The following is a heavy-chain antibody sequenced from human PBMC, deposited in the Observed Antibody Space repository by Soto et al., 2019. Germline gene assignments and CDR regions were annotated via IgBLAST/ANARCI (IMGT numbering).Heavy chain of an antibody. J-gene: IGHJ6*02. D-gene: IGHD3-3*01. CDR1: GYTFTSYG. CDR2: ISAYNGNT. Sequence: ASVKVSCKASGYTFTSYGISWVRQAPGQELEWMGWISAYNGNTNYAQKLQGRVTMTTDTSTSTAYMELRSLRSDDTAVYYCARDRGYDFWSGYYYYGMDVWGQGTTVTVSS. CDR3: ARDRGYDFWSGYYYYGMDV. V-gene: IGHV1-18*04.